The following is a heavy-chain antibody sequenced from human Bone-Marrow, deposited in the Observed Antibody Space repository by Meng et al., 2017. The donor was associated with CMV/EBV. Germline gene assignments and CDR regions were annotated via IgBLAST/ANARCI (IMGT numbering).Heavy chain of an antibody. Sequence: SVKVSCKASGYTFTTYDINWVRQAPGRGLEWMGGIIPILGAPNLAQKFLGRVTITADELTSTVYMDLSNLRSDDTGVYYCARGTSMPSFDQWGQGTLVTVSS. CDR2: IIPILGAP. J-gene: IGHJ4*02. V-gene: IGHV1-69*13. CDR1: GYTFTTYD. CDR3: ARGTSMPSFDQ. D-gene: IGHD1-1*01.